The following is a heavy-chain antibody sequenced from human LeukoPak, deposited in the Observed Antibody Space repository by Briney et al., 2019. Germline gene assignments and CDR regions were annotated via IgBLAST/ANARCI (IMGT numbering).Heavy chain of an antibody. D-gene: IGHD3-22*01. CDR2: MNPNSGNT. J-gene: IGHJ3*02. CDR3: ARGVYDYYYDSSGYPNYDAFDI. V-gene: IGHV1-8*01. Sequence: ASVKVSCKASGYTFTSYDINWVRQATGQGLEWMGWMNPNSGNTGYAQKFQGRVTMTRNTSISTAYMELSSLRSEDMAVYYCARGVYDYYYDSSGYPNYDAFDIWGQGTMVTVSS. CDR1: GYTFTSYD.